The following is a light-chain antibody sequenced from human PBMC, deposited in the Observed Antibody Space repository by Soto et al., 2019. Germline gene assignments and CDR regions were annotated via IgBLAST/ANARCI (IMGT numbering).Light chain of an antibody. CDR3: SSYGGSFYV. CDR2: EVT. Sequence: LTQPPSASGSPGQSVTISCTGTSSDVGGYNYVSWYQQYPGRAPKLMIYEVTKRPSGVPDRFSGSKSGNTASLTVSGLQAEDEADYYCSSYGGSFYVVGTGTKATV. CDR1: SSDVGGYNY. V-gene: IGLV2-8*01. J-gene: IGLJ1*01.